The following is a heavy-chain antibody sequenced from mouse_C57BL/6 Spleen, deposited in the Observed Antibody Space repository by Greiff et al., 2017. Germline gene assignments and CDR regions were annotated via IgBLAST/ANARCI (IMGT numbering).Heavy chain of an antibody. V-gene: IGHV3-6*01. J-gene: IGHJ2*01. CDR2: ISYDGSN. D-gene: IGHD1-1*01. CDR3: ARDTTVVGGFDY. CDR1: GYSITSGYY. Sequence: VQLKESGPGLVKPSQSLSLTCSVTGYSITSGYYWNWIRQFPGNKLEWMGYISYDGSNNYNPSLKNRISITRDTSKNQFFLKLNSVTTEDTATYYCARDTTVVGGFDYWGQGTTLTVSS.